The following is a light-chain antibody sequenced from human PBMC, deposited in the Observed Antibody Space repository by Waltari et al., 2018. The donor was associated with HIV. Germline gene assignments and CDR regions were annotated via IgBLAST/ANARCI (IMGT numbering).Light chain of an antibody. CDR3: CSFANPNFL. J-gene: IGLJ1*01. V-gene: IGLV2-23*02. CDR2: DVK. CDR1: SRDVGTSNY. Sequence: QSALTQPASVSGSPGQSITISCTGSSRDVGTSNYISWYPQHPGTVPKLIIYDVKERPSGVSDRFSGSKSGTTASLTISGLQAEDEADYYCCSFANPNFLFGSGTKVTVL.